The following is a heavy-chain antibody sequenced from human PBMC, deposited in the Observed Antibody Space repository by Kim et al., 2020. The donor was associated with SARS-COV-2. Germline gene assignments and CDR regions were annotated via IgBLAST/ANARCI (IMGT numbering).Heavy chain of an antibody. D-gene: IGHD2-2*01. J-gene: IGHJ4*01. Sequence: GGSLRLSCGASGFTFSTYWMHWVRQVPGKGLVWVSGVNSYGSDANYVDSVKGRFTISRDNAKNTLYLPMNSLRAEDTAVYYCAKRDCTTTSGHFYYFDDWGHGTLVTVYS. V-gene: IGHV3-74*01. CDR2: VNSYGSDA. CDR1: GFTFSTYW. CDR3: AKRDCTTTSGHFYYFDD.